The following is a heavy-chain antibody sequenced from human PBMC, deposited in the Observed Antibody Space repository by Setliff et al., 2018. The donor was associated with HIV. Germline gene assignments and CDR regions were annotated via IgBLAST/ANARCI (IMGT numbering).Heavy chain of an antibody. CDR2: IYYDGSSQ. D-gene: IGHD4-17*01. CDR3: ARDYYGDSRVKAFDI. Sequence: GGSLRLSCAVSGFTFSHYAMHWVRQSPGKGLECVALIYYDGSSQYYADSVKGRFTISRDNTENSLYLQMNSLRAEDSALYYCARDYYGDSRVKAFDIWGQGTKVTVSS. CDR1: GFTFSHYA. V-gene: IGHV3-33*01. J-gene: IGHJ3*02.